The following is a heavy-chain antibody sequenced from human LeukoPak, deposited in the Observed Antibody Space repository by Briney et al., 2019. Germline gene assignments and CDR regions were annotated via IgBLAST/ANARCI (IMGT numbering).Heavy chain of an antibody. J-gene: IGHJ4*02. Sequence: PSETLSLTCAVYGGSFSGYYWSWIRQPPGKGLEWIGEINHSGSTNYNTSLKSRVTISVDTSKNQFSLKLSSMTAADTAVYYCARTPGPVEFDSWGQGTLVTVSS. D-gene: IGHD4-23*01. CDR1: GGSFSGYY. V-gene: IGHV4-34*01. CDR2: INHSGST. CDR3: ARTPGPVEFDS.